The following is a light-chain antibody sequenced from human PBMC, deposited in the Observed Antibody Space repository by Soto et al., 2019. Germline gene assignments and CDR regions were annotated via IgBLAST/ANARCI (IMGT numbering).Light chain of an antibody. V-gene: IGLV2-23*01. CDR2: EGN. Sequence: QAVLTQPASVSGSPGQSITISCTGTSSDVGSYNFVSWYQQRPGKAPQLMLYEGNKRPSGVSYRFSGSKSGNTASLTISGLQAEDEADYYCCSYAGSDTWVFGGGTKLTVL. J-gene: IGLJ3*02. CDR3: CSYAGSDTWV. CDR1: SSDVGSYNF.